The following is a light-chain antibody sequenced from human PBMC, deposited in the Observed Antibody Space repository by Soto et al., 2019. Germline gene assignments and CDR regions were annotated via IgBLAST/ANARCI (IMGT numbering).Light chain of an antibody. V-gene: IGLV2-8*01. CDR3: SSYTNINTRACV. CDR2: EVT. Sequence: QSVLTQPPSASGSPGQSVTISCTGTSSDVGGYVFVSWYQQHPGKAPKVMIYEVTKRPSGVPDRFSGSKSGNTASLTVSGLQAEDEADYYCSSYTNINTRACVFGTGTKVTVL. J-gene: IGLJ1*01. CDR1: SSDVGGYVF.